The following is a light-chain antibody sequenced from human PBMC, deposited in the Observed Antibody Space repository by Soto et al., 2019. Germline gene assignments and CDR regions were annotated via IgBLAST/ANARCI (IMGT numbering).Light chain of an antibody. V-gene: IGLV2-14*01. J-gene: IGLJ2*01. CDR2: EVS. CDR1: SSDVGAYNY. Sequence: QSALTQPASVSGSPGQSLTISCTGTSSDVGAYNYVSWYLQYPGKAPKILIYEVSNRPSGVSNRFSGSKSGNTASLTISGLQAEDEADYYCSSYTTKSTLVFGGGTKLTVL. CDR3: SSYTTKSTLV.